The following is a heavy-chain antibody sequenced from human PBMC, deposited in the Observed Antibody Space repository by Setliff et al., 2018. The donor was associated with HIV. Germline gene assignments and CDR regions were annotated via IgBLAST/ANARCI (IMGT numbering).Heavy chain of an antibody. CDR1: GGSISSTGYF. CDR3: ARVPFGVHRYYFDS. CDR2: IFYDGNT. Sequence: SETLSLTCTVSGGSISSTGYFWSWIRQPPGKGLEWIGFIFYDGNTYYMPSLKSRSAISVDASKNQFSLKLTSATAADTAVYFCARVPFGVHRYYFDSWGQGKLVTVS. J-gene: IGHJ4*02. D-gene: IGHD3-16*01. V-gene: IGHV4-30-4*01.